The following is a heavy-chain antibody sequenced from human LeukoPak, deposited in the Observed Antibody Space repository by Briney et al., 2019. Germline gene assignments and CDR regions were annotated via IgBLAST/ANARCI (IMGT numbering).Heavy chain of an antibody. J-gene: IGHJ3*02. V-gene: IGHV3-53*01. CDR2: IYNDGST. CDR1: GLTVSSSY. CDR3: ARNILVAFDM. Sequence: GGSPRLSCAASGLTVSSSYMSWVRQAPGKGLEWVSIIYNDGSTYYADSMKGRFTISRDNSKNTLYLQVNSLRAEDTAMYYCARNILVAFDMSGQATMVTVSS.